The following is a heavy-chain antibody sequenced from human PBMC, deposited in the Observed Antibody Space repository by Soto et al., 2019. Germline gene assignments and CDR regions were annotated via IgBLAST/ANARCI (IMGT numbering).Heavy chain of an antibody. J-gene: IGHJ4*02. CDR2: MNPDSGHA. Sequence: ASVKVSCKASGYTFTDSDINWVRQAPGQGLEWMGWMNPDSGHAAYAQKFQGRVTLTTSTSTSTVYMEMRSLGSEDTAVYYCARRPHCSGGICYYGLDNWGQGTLVTVSS. V-gene: IGHV1-8*01. D-gene: IGHD2-15*01. CDR3: ARRPHCSGGICYYGLDN. CDR1: GYTFTDSD.